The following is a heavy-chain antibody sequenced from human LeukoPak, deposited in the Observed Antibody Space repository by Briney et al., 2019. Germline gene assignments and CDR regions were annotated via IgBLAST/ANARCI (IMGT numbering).Heavy chain of an antibody. CDR2: IIPIFGTA. D-gene: IGHD6-13*01. CDR3: ARCRPDASSWTLLYYYYYYMDV. J-gene: IGHJ6*03. CDR1: GGTFSSYA. Sequence: ASVKVSCKASGGTFSSYAISWVRQAPGQGLEWMGGIIPIFGTANYAQKFQGRVTITADKSTSTAYMELSSLRSEDTAVYYCARCRPDASSWTLLYYYYYYMDVWGKGTTVTVSS. V-gene: IGHV1-69*06.